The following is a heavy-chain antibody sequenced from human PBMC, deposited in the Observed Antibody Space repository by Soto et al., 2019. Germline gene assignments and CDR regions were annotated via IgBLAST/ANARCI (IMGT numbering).Heavy chain of an antibody. Sequence: GGSLRLSCAASGFTFSTYWMSWVRQAPGKGLEWEANIKQDGSQKYNVDSVKGRFTISRDNAENSLYLKMNSLGAKDTAVYYCARASGGIFAYMDVWGKGTTVTVSS. CDR1: GFTFSTYW. J-gene: IGHJ6*03. CDR2: IKQDGSQK. CDR3: ARASGGIFAYMDV. V-gene: IGHV3-7*04. D-gene: IGHD3-3*01.